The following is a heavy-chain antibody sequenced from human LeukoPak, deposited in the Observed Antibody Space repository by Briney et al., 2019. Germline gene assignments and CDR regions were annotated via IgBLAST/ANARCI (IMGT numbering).Heavy chain of an antibody. V-gene: IGHV1-3*01. CDR2: INAGNGNT. Sequence: ASVKVSCKASAYTFSSYAMHWVRQAPGQRLEWMGWINAGNGNTKYSQKFQGRVTITRDTSASTAYMELSGLRSEDTAVYYCARAYYDSSGNFLGAFDIWGQGTMVTVSS. D-gene: IGHD3-22*01. CDR3: ARAYYDSSGNFLGAFDI. J-gene: IGHJ3*02. CDR1: AYTFSSYA.